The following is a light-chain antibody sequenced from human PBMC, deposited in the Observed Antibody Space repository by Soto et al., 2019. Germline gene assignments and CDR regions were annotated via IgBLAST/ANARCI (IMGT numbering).Light chain of an antibody. Sequence: DIQMTQSPSSLSASVGDRVTITCRASQTISSSLNWYQQKPGKAPNLLIYGASSLQSGVPSRFSGRGSGTDFTLTISTLQPEDFATYYCQQSYSFPHTFGGGTKVEIK. CDR3: QQSYSFPHT. CDR1: QTISSS. V-gene: IGKV1-39*01. J-gene: IGKJ4*01. CDR2: GAS.